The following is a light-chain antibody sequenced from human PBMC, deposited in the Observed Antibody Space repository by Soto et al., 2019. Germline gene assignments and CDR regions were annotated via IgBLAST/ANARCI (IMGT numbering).Light chain of an antibody. J-gene: IGKJ2*01. CDR2: GAS. CDR3: QLYGSPPLYT. Sequence: EVVLTQSPGTLSLSPGERAALSCRASQSVRSTYLAWYQQKPGQAPRLLIYGASSRATGIPDRFSGSGSGTDFTLTIIRLEPEDFAVYYCQLYGSPPLYTFGQGTKLEI. V-gene: IGKV3-20*01. CDR1: QSVRSTY.